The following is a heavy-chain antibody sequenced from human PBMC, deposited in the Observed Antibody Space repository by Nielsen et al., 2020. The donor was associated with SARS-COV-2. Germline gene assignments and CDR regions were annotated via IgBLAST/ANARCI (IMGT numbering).Heavy chain of an antibody. J-gene: IGHJ3*02. Sequence: SVKVSCKASGGTFSSYTINWVRQAPGQGLEWMGRIIPILGLANYAHKFQGSATITADKSTTTAYMELSSLRSEDTALYYCATSVVVTAHDAFDIWGQGTMVTVSS. V-gene: IGHV1-69*02. D-gene: IGHD2-21*02. CDR1: GGTFSSYT. CDR2: IIPILGLA. CDR3: ATSVVVTAHDAFDI.